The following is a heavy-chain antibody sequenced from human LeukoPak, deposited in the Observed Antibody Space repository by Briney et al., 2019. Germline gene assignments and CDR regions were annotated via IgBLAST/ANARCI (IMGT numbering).Heavy chain of an antibody. CDR3: ATMASNVFEY. CDR2: IKPDGREK. D-gene: IGHD5-24*01. V-gene: IGHV3-7*03. Sequence: GGSLRLSCEASGSTLSNYWITWVRQAPGKGLEWVANIKPDGREKYYMPSEKGRFTISRDSAKNSFYLQMNSLRAEDTAVYYCATMASNVFEYWGQGTLVTVSS. CDR1: GSTLSNYW. J-gene: IGHJ4*02.